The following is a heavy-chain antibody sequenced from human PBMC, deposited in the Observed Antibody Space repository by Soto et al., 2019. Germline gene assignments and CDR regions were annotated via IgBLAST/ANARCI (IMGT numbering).Heavy chain of an antibody. Sequence: QVQLVQSGAEVKKPGSSVNVSCKASGGTFSSYAISWVRQAPGQGLEWMGGIIPIFGTANYAQKFQGRVPITADESTSTAYMELSSLRSEDTAVYYCARPAIYDILTGDYYYGMDVWGQGTTVTVSS. CDR2: IIPIFGTA. CDR3: ARPAIYDILTGDYYYGMDV. D-gene: IGHD3-9*01. J-gene: IGHJ6*02. V-gene: IGHV1-69*12. CDR1: GGTFSSYA.